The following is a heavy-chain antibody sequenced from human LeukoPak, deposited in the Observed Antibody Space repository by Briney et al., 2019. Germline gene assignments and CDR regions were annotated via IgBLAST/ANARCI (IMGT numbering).Heavy chain of an antibody. D-gene: IGHD3-16*01. V-gene: IGHV4-59*12. CDR1: GGSISSYY. CDR2: IYYSGSA. J-gene: IGHJ4*02. CDR3: ARGLGADDY. Sequence: SETLSLTCTVSGGSISSYYWSWIRQPPGKGLEWIGYIYYSGSAYYNPSLKSRVTISVDTSKNQFSLKLTSVTAADTAVYYCARGLGADDYWGQGTLVTVSS.